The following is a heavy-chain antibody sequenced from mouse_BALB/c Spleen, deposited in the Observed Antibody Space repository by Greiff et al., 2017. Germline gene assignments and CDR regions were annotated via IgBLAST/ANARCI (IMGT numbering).Heavy chain of an antibody. CDR3: NAVYDYFDY. V-gene: IGHV14-4*02. D-gene: IGHD2-3*01. CDR1: GFNIKDYY. CDR2: IDPENGDT. Sequence: VQLKQSGAELVRSGASVKLSCTASGFNIKDYYMHWVKQRPEQGLEWIGWIDPENGDTEYAPKFQGKATMTADTSSKTAYLQLSSLTSEDTAVYYCNAVYDYFDYWGQGTTLTVSS. J-gene: IGHJ2*01.